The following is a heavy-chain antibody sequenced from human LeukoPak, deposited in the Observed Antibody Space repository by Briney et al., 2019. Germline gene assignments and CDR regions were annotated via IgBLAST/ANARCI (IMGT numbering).Heavy chain of an antibody. CDR1: GGSISSYY. CDR3: ARRGYSYGSLDY. V-gene: IGHV4-59*12. Sequence: SETLSLTRTVSGGSISSYYWSWIRQPPGKGLEWIGYIYHSGSTYYNPSLKSRVTISVDRSKNQFSLKLSSVTAADTAVYYCARRGYSYGSLDYWGQGTLVTVSS. D-gene: IGHD5-18*01. J-gene: IGHJ4*02. CDR2: IYHSGST.